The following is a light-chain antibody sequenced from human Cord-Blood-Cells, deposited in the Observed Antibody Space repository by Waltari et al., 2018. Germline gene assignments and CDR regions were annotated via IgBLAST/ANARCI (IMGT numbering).Light chain of an antibody. Sequence: DIQMTQSPSTMSASVGDRVSITCRASQSISSWLAWYQQKPRKAPKLLIYKASSLESGVPSRFSGSGSGTEFTLTISSLQPDEFATYYCQQYNSYSYTFGQGTKLEIK. J-gene: IGKJ2*01. CDR3: QQYNSYSYT. CDR1: QSISSW. V-gene: IGKV1-5*03. CDR2: KAS.